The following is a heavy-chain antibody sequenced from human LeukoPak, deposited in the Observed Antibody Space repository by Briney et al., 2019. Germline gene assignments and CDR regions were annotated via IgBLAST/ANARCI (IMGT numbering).Heavy chain of an antibody. J-gene: IGHJ4*02. CDR3: ARDGSTYYDFWSGYYQFDY. Sequence: ASVKVSCKASGYTFTSYYMHWVRQAPGQGLEWMGIINPSGGSTSYAQKFQGRVTMTRDISTSTVYMELSSLRSEDTAVYYCARDGSTYYDFWSGYYQFDYWGQGTLVTVSS. D-gene: IGHD3-3*01. CDR2: INPSGGST. V-gene: IGHV1-46*01. CDR1: GYTFTSYY.